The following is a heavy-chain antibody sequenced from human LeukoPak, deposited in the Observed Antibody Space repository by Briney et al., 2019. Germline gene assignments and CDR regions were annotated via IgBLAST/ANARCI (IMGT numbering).Heavy chain of an antibody. J-gene: IGHJ4*02. Sequence: SETLSLTCAVYGGSFSGYYWSWIRQPPGKGLEWIGEINHSGSTNYNPSLKSRVTISVDTSKNQFSLKLSSVTAADTAVYYCARARRDRSWYIDDCWGQGTLVTVSS. CDR2: INHSGST. CDR1: GGSFSGYY. D-gene: IGHD6-13*01. V-gene: IGHV4-34*01. CDR3: ARARRDRSWYIDDC.